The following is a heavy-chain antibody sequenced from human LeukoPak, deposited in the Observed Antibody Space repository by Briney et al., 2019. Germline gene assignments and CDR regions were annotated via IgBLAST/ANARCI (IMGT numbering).Heavy chain of an antibody. D-gene: IGHD3-3*01. V-gene: IGHV4-34*01. J-gene: IGHJ5*02. CDR3: LYSYFNTGTLFAP. Sequence: KPSETLSLTCAVYGASFSDHNWVWIRQPPGKGLEWIGEINYSGSTNYNPSLKSRVTISIDTSKTQFSLKLSSVTAADTAVYYCLYSYFNTGTLFAPWGQGTLVTASS. CDR1: GASFSDHN. CDR2: INYSGST.